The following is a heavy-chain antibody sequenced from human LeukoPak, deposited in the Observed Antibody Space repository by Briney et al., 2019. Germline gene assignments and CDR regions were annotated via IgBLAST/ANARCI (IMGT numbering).Heavy chain of an antibody. J-gene: IGHJ6*02. V-gene: IGHV5-51*01. D-gene: IGHD3-10*01. CDR3: ARQNGSGSYDYYYYGMDV. Sequence: GESLKISCKGSGYSFTSYWIGWVRQMPGKGLEWMGIIYPGDSDTRYSPSFQGQVTISADKSISTAYLQWSSLKASDTAMYYCARQNGSGSYDYYYYGMDVWGQGTTVTVSS. CDR2: IYPGDSDT. CDR1: GYSFTSYW.